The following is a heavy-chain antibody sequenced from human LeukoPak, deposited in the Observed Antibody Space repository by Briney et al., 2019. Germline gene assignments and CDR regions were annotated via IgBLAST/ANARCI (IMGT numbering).Heavy chain of an antibody. CDR1: GITFRSYA. CDR2: ISGSSGST. V-gene: IGHV3-23*01. J-gene: IGHJ3*02. D-gene: IGHD3-3*01. Sequence: PGGPLRPSCAALGITFRSYAMSWGRKAPGKGLEWVSAISGSSGSTYYADSVKGRFTISRDNSKISLYLQMNSLSAEDTAVYYCAKDSSYYDFWSGYYGTDAFDIWGQGTMVTVSS. CDR3: AKDSSYYDFWSGYYGTDAFDI.